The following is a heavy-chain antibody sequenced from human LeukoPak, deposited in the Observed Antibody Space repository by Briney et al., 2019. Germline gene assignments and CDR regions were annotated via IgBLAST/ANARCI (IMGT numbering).Heavy chain of an antibody. D-gene: IGHD3-3*01. J-gene: IGHJ6*03. CDR1: GFTFSSYA. Sequence: PGGSLRLSCAASGFTFSSYAMSWVRQAPGKGLEWVSAISGSGGSTYYADSVKGRFTISRDNSKNTLYLQMNSLRAEDTAVYYCAKCAHAGFLEWGYMDVWGKGTTVTVSS. V-gene: IGHV3-23*01. CDR3: AKCAHAGFLEWGYMDV. CDR2: ISGSGGST.